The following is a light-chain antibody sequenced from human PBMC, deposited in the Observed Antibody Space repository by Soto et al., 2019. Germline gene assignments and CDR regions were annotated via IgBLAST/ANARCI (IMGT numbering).Light chain of an antibody. V-gene: IGLV2-14*01. Sequence: QSVLTQPASVSGSPGQSITISCTGTSSDVGGYDYVSWYQQHPGKAPKLIIYEVSNRPSGISNRFSGSKSGNTASLTTSGLQAEDEADYYCTSYTSRSARVFGTGTKVTVL. CDR3: TSYTSRSARV. CDR1: SSDVGGYDY. CDR2: EVS. J-gene: IGLJ1*01.